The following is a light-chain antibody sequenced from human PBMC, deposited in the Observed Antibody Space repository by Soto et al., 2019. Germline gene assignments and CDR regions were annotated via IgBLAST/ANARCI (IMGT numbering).Light chain of an antibody. V-gene: IGKV1-39*01. CDR2: AAS. CDR3: QQSYSTPQT. J-gene: IGKJ5*01. CDR1: QSISSY. Sequence: DIQMTQSPSSLSASVGDRVTITCGASQSISSYLNWYQQKPGKAPKPLIYAASSLQSGVPSRFSGSGSGTDFTLTISSLQPEDFATYYCQQSYSTPQTFGQGTRLEIK.